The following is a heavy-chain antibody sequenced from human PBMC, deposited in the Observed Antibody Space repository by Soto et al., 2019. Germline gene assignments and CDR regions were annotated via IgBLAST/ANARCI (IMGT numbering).Heavy chain of an antibody. J-gene: IGHJ6*03. V-gene: IGHV4-34*01. D-gene: IGHD2-15*01. CDR2: INHSGST. Sequence: SETLSLTCAVYGGSFSGYYWSRIRQPPGKGLEWIGEINHSGSTNYNPSLKSRVTISVDTSKNQFSLKLSSVTAADTAVYYCARGGQYCSGGSCYYYYYYYMDVWGKGTTVTVSS. CDR3: ARGGQYCSGGSCYYYYYYYMDV. CDR1: GGSFSGYY.